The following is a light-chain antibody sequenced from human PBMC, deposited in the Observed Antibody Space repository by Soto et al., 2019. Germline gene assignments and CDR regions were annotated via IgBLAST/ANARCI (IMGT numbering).Light chain of an antibody. Sequence: QSVLTQPPSVSGAPGQRVTISCPGSSSNTGADYDVHWYQHLPGSAPKLLIYDNNIRPSGVPDRFSVSKSGTSASLAITGPQAEDEGDYYCQSYGSSLSNLVVFGGGTKVTVL. CDR2: DNN. V-gene: IGLV1-40*01. J-gene: IGLJ2*01. CDR1: SSNTGADYD. CDR3: QSYGSSLSNLVV.